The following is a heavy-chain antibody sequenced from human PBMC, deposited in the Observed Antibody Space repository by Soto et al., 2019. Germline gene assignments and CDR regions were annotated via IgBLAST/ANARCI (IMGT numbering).Heavy chain of an antibody. CDR1: DGSFSGYY. J-gene: IGHJ4*02. CDR3: ARGRGFSGYDPLGLDS. V-gene: IGHV4-34*01. Sequence: SETLSLTCAFYDGSFSGYYWSWIRQPPGKGLEWIGETTHTGSIKYNPSLKSRVAISVDTSRSHFSLNMSSVTAADTAVYYCARGRGFSGYDPLGLDSWGQGTLVTVSS. D-gene: IGHD5-12*01. CDR2: TTHTGSI.